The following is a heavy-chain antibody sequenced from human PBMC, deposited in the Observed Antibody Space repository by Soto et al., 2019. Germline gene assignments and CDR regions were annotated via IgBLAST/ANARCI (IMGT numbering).Heavy chain of an antibody. CDR3: ARGRSVITHDDFEY. D-gene: IGHD3-16*01. CDR2: MSYDGSSK. V-gene: IGHV3-30-3*01. CDR1: GFTLSSYS. J-gene: IGHJ4*02. Sequence: QVQLVESGGGVVQPGRSLRLSCAASGFTLSSYSMHWVRQAPGKGLDWVAAMSYDGSSKYFADSVKGRFTISRDNSKNPLSLQMNSLGGEDSAVYYCARGRSVITHDDFEYWGQGTLVTVSS.